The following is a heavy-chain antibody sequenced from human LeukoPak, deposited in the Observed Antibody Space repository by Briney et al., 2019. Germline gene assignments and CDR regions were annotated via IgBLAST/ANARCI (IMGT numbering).Heavy chain of an antibody. CDR3: ARDGYSSGTFYDY. CDR1: GFTFSSYG. J-gene: IGHJ4*02. CDR2: IRYDGSNE. D-gene: IGHD3-10*01. V-gene: IGHV3-30*02. Sequence: PGGSLRLSCAASGFTFSSYGMHWVRQAPGKGLEWVSFIRYDGSNEYYADSVRGRFTISRDNAKNTLYLQMNSLRAEDTAVYSCARDGYSSGTFYDYWGQGTLVTVSS.